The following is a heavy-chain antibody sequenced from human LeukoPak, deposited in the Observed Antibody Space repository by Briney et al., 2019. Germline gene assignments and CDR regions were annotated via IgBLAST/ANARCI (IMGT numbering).Heavy chain of an antibody. CDR3: ARGPSIAARYDAFDI. CDR1: GFTFSSYG. CDR2: ISYDGSNK. J-gene: IGHJ3*02. V-gene: IGHV3-30*03. D-gene: IGHD6-6*01. Sequence: PGRSLRLSCAASGFTFSSYGMHWVRQAPGKGLEWVAVISYDGSNKYYADSVKGRFTISRDNSKNTLYLQMNSLRAEDTAVYYCARGPSIAARYDAFDIWGQGTMVTVSS.